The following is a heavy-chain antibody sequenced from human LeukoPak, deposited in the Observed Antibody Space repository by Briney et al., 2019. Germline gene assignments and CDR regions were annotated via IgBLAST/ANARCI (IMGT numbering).Heavy chain of an antibody. V-gene: IGHV3-23*01. CDR3: AKPNYYDSSGYYWNDAFDI. J-gene: IGHJ3*02. CDR1: GFTFSSYA. CDR2: ISGSGGST. Sequence: PGGSLRLSCAASGFTFSSYAMSWVRQAPGKGLEWVSAISGSGGSTYYADSVKGRFTISRDNSKNTLYLQMNSLRAEDTAVYYCAKPNYYDSSGYYWNDAFDIWGQGTTVTVSS. D-gene: IGHD3-22*01.